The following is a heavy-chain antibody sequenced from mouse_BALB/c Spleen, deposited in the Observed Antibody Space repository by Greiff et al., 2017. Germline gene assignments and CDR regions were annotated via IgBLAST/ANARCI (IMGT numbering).Heavy chain of an antibody. V-gene: IGHV4-1*02. CDR2: INPDSSTI. CDR3: ARLPYYYAMDY. J-gene: IGHJ4*01. CDR1: GFDFSRYW. Sequence: EVKLVESGGGLVQPGGSLKLSCAASGFDFSRYWMSWVRQAPGKGLEWIGEINPDSSTINYTPSLKDKFIISRDNAKNTLYLQMSKVRSEDTALYYCARLPYYYAMDYWGQGTSVTVSS.